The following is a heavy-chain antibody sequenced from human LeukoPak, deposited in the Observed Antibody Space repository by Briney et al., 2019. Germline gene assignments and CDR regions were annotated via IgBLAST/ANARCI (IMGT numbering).Heavy chain of an antibody. CDR1: GGSISSYY. V-gene: IGHV4-59*01. Sequence: SETLSLTCTVSGGSISSYYWSWIRQPPGKGLELIGYIYYSGSTNHNPSLKSRVTISVDTSKNQFSLKLSSVTAADTAVYYCARDLGYCSGGRCYSGYFQHWGQGTLVTVSS. CDR3: ARDLGYCSGGRCYSGYFQH. CDR2: IYYSGST. D-gene: IGHD2-15*01. J-gene: IGHJ1*01.